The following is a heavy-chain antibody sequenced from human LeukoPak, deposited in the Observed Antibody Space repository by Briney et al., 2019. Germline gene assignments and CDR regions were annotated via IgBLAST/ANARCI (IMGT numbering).Heavy chain of an antibody. CDR3: ARDALLTAMDLLYYFDY. J-gene: IGHJ4*02. D-gene: IGHD5-18*01. V-gene: IGHV3-49*04. Sequence: GGSLRLSCTASGFTFGDYAMSWVRQAPGKGLEWVGFIRSKAYGGTTEYAASVKGRFTISRDDSKSIAYLQMNSLKTEDTAVYYCARDALLTAMDLLYYFDYWGQGTLVTVSS. CDR2: IRSKAYGGTT. CDR1: GFTFGDYA.